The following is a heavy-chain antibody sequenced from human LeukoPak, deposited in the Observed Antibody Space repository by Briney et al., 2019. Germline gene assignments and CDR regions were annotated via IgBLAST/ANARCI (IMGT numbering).Heavy chain of an antibody. D-gene: IGHD3-10*01. J-gene: IGHJ4*02. CDR2: ISGGAGGA. CDR3: AKDGGYGSGSYYPDY. CDR1: GFTFSSYA. V-gene: IGHV3-23*01. Sequence: GGSLRLSCAASGFTFSSYAMNWVRQAPGEGLEWVSSISGGAGGAAYADSVKGRFTMSRDNSKNTLYLQMNSLRADDTAVYYCAKDGGYGSGSYYPDYWGQGSLVTVSS.